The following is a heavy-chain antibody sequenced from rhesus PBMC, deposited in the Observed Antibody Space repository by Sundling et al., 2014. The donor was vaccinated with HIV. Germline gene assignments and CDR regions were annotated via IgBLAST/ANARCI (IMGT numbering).Heavy chain of an antibody. CDR1: GYTFTDYY. CDR3: ARVSWIAAAGNGGSYGLDS. CDR2: INPKTGGT. D-gene: IGHD6-25*01. Sequence: QVQLVQSGAEVKKPGSSVKVSCKASGYTFTDYYMHWVRQAPGQGLEWMGEINPKTGGTNYAQKFQGRVTMTRDTSTSTAYMELSSLRSEDTAVYYCARVSWIAAAGNGGSYGLDSWGQGVVVTVSS. J-gene: IGHJ6*01. V-gene: IGHV1-138*01.